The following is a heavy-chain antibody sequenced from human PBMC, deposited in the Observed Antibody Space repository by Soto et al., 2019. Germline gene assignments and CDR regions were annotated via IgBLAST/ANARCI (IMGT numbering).Heavy chain of an antibody. CDR3: ARGIGGWFGVAYYYGMDV. J-gene: IGHJ6*02. CDR1: GYTFTSYG. V-gene: IGHV1-18*01. Sequence: ASVKVSCKASGYTFTSYGISWVRQAPGQGLEWMGWISPYNGNTNYAQKLQGRVTMTSDTSTSTAYMDLRSLRSDDTAVYYCARGIGGWFGVAYYYGMDVWGQGTTVTVSS. CDR2: ISPYNGNT. D-gene: IGHD3-10*01.